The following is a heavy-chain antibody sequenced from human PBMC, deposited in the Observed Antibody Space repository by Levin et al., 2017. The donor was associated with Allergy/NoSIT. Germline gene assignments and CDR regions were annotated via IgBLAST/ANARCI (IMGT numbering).Heavy chain of an antibody. CDR2: ISSSSSYI. V-gene: IGHV3-21*01. D-gene: IGHD3-10*01. CDR1: GFTFSSYS. Sequence: ASVKVSCAASGFTFSSYSMNWVRQAPGKGLEWVSSISSSSSYIYYADSVKGRFTISRDNAKNSLYLQMNSLRAEDTAVYYCARDVGDGSGSYYPTGFVYWGQGTLVTVSS. CDR3: ARDVGDGSGSYYPTGFVY. J-gene: IGHJ4*02.